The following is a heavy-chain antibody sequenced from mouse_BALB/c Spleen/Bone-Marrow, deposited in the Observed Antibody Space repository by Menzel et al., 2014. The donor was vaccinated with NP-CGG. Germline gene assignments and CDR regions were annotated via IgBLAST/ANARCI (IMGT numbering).Heavy chain of an antibody. V-gene: IGHV14-3*02. Sequence: EVQLQQSGAELVKPGASVKLSCTASGFNIKDTYMHWVKQRPEQGLEWTGRIDPANGNTKYDPKFQGKATITADTSSNTAYLQLSSLTSEDTAVYYCANYRYGWYFDVWGAGTTVTVSS. CDR2: IDPANGNT. D-gene: IGHD2-14*01. CDR3: ANYRYGWYFDV. CDR1: GFNIKDTY. J-gene: IGHJ1*01.